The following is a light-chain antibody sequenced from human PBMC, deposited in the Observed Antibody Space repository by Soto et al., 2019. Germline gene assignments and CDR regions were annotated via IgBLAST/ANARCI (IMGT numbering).Light chain of an antibody. J-gene: IGKJ1*01. V-gene: IGKV1-5*03. CDR2: QAS. CDR3: QQYDSYSWT. Sequence: DLQMTQSPSTLSAFVGDRVTITCRASQSISSWLAWYQQKPGKAPKLLVYQASTLESGVPLRFSGSVSGTEFTLTINSLQSDDFATYYCQQYDSYSWTFGQGTKVEVK. CDR1: QSISSW.